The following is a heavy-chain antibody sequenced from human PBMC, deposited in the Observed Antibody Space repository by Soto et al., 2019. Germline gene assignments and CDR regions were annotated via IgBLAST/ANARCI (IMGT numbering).Heavy chain of an antibody. CDR1: GFTFSAYW. J-gene: IGHJ4*02. Sequence: GSLRLSCAVSGFTFSAYWMHWVRQVPGKGLTWVSRISDDGSTATYADSVKGRFIISRDNAKNTLYLEMNTLRADDSGLYYCARGPRVSSTGTGAHWGRGTLVTVSS. D-gene: IGHD1-1*01. CDR3: ARGPRVSSTGTGAH. V-gene: IGHV3-74*01. CDR2: ISDDGSTA.